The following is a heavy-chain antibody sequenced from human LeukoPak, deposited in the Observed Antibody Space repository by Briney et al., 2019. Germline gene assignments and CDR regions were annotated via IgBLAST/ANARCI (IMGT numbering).Heavy chain of an antibody. D-gene: IGHD2/OR15-2a*01. Sequence: PGGSLRLSCAASGFTISNSWMHWDRQAPGKGLVWVSRIDPDGNTDYADSVKGRFTISRDNAKNTLYLQMNSLRAEDTAVYRCARDVRGPHDFWGQGTLVTVSS. J-gene: IGHJ4*02. CDR1: GFTISNSW. CDR2: IDPDGNT. CDR3: ARDVRGPHDF. V-gene: IGHV3-74*01.